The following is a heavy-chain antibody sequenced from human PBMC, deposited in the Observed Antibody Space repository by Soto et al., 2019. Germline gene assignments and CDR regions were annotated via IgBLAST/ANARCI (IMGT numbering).Heavy chain of an antibody. CDR3: AREGYSSSWYGMDV. D-gene: IGHD6-13*01. CDR2: IYYSGST. Sequence: TSETLSLTCTVSGGSVSSGSYYWSWIRQPPGKGLEWIGYIYYSGSTNYNPSLKSRVTISVDTSKNQFSLKLSSVTAADTAVYYCAREGYSSSWYGMDVWGQGTTVTVSS. CDR1: GGSVSSGSYY. J-gene: IGHJ6*02. V-gene: IGHV4-61*01.